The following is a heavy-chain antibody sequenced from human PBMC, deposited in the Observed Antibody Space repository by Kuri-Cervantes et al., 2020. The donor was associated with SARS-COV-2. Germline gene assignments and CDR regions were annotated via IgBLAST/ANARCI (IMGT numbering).Heavy chain of an antibody. D-gene: IGHD3-16*02. Sequence: SETLSFTCAVYGGSFSGYYWSWIRQPPGKGLEWIGEINHSGSTNYNPSLKSRVTISVDTSKNQFSLKLSSVTAADTAVYYCARAGVWGSYRYSRFDYWGQGTLVTVSS. CDR1: GGSFSGYY. CDR3: ARAGVWGSYRYSRFDY. J-gene: IGHJ4*02. V-gene: IGHV4-34*01. CDR2: INHSGST.